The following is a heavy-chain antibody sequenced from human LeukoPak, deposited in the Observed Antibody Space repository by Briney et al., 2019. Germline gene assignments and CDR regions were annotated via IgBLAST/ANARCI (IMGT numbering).Heavy chain of an antibody. D-gene: IGHD4-17*01. J-gene: IGHJ5*02. V-gene: IGHV4-4*02. CDR1: GGSISSSNW. CDR3: ARHTSSTTVTTIGFSLSWFDP. CDR2: IYHSGST. Sequence: PSETLSLTCAVSGGSISSSNWWSWVRQPPGKGLEWIGEIYHSGSTNYNPSLKGRVTISVDKSKNQFSLKLSSVTAADTAVYYCARHTSSTTVTTIGFSLSWFDPWGQGTLVTVSS.